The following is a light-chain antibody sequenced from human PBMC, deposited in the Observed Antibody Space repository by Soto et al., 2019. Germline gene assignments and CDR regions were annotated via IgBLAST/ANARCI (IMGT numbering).Light chain of an antibody. CDR3: HQYGSSPAT. CDR2: HAS. J-gene: IGKJ1*01. CDR1: QSISNW. V-gene: IGKV1-5*01. Sequence: DIQMTQSPSTLPASVGDRVTITCRASQSISNWLAWYQQKPGTAPKVLIYHASNLQSGVPSRFSGSGSGTDFTLTISRLEPEDFVVYYCHQYGSSPATFGQGTKVDIK.